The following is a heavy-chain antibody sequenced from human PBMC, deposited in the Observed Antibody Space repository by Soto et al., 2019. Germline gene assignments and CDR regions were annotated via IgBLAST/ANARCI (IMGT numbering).Heavy chain of an antibody. V-gene: IGHV4-39*01. CDR1: GGSISSSSYY. D-gene: IGHD2-2*02. CDR3: ARHDRIVLVPAAIGRLDP. Sequence: SETLSLTCTVSGGSISSSSYYWGWIRQPPGKGLEWIGSIYYSGSTYYNPSLKSRVTISVDTSKNQLSLKLSSVTAADTAVYYCARHDRIVLVPAAIGRLDPWGQGTLVTVS. CDR2: IYYSGST. J-gene: IGHJ5*02.